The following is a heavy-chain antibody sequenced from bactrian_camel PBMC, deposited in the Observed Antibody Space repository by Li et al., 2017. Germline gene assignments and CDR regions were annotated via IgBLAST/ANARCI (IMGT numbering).Heavy chain of an antibody. CDR3: SNVYLNINGP. Sequence: VQLVESGGGLVQPGGSLRLSCAASEFTFSSYAMSRVRQAPGKGLEWVSAINSRGGSAYYADSVKGRFTISRDSAKNTLYLQLNSLKPDDTGMYYCSNVYLNINGPRGQGTQVTVS. V-gene: IGHV3S31*01. J-gene: IGHJ6*01. CDR1: EFTFSSYA. CDR2: INSRGGSA.